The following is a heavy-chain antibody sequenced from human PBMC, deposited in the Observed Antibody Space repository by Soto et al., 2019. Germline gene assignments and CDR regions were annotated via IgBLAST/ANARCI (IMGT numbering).Heavy chain of an antibody. CDR3: TTAIVGATSEYFRY. J-gene: IGHJ1*01. V-gene: IGHV3-15*07. Sequence: GGSLRLSCAASDFSFTYAWMNWVRQAPGKGLEWVGRIKTETNGGTIDYAAPEKGRFTISRDDSKNTLYLQMHSLKTEDTAVYYCTTAIVGATSEYFRYWGQGTLVTVSS. CDR1: DFSFTYAW. CDR2: IKTETNGGTI. D-gene: IGHD1-26*01.